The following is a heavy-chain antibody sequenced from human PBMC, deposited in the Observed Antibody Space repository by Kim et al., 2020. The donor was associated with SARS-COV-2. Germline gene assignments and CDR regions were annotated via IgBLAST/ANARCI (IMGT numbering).Heavy chain of an antibody. D-gene: IGHD6-6*01. CDR1: GFTFSSYA. J-gene: IGHJ6*02. V-gene: IGHV3-64D*09. CDR2: ISSNGGST. CDR3: QSREQLHYYYYGMDV. Sequence: GGSLRLSCSASGFTFSSYAMHWVRQAPGKGLEYVSAISSNGGSTYYADSVKGRFTISRDNSKNTLYLQMSSLRAEDTAVYTNQSREQLHYYYYGMDVWGQGTTVTVSS.